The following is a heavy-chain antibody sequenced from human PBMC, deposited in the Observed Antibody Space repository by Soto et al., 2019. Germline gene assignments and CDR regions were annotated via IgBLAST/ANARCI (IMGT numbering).Heavy chain of an antibody. CDR2: ISYDGSIK. Sequence: LXLSCAASAFTFRGYVMHWVRQAPGRGLEWVALISYDGSIKYYADSVRGRFTISRDNSKNTLYLQMNSLRAEDTAVYYCANSEYSRYKNIDVWGQGTTVTVSS. CDR3: ANSEYSRYKNIDV. CDR1: AFTFRGYV. V-gene: IGHV3-30*18. J-gene: IGHJ6*02. D-gene: IGHD5-18*01.